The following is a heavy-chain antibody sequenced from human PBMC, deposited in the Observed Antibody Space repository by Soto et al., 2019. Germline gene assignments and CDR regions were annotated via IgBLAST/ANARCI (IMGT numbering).Heavy chain of an antibody. V-gene: IGHV1-2*02. CDR3: ASAVHTMIHGVRFRVDQ. D-gene: IGHD3-10*01. CDR1: GYTFTAYY. CDR2: INPNGGGT. J-gene: IGHJ4*02. Sequence: QVQLVQAGAEMKKPGASVKVSCESSGYTFTAYYIHWVRQAPGHGLEWMGWINPNGGGTKYSQKFQGRVTMTRDTSINTAYMELHRLTSDDTAVYYCASAVHTMIHGVRFRVDQWGQGTLVTVSS.